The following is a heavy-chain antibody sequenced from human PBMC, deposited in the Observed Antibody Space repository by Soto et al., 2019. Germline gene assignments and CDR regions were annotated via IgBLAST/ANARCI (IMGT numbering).Heavy chain of an antibody. CDR2: IWYDGSNK. J-gene: IGHJ6*03. D-gene: IGHD2-2*01. CDR1: GFTFSSYG. CDR3: ARLGYCSSTSCYGDSFYYYMDV. Sequence: QVQLVESGGGVVQPGRSLRLSCAASGFTFSSYGMHWVRQAPGKGLEWVAVIWYDGSNKYYADSVKGRFTISRDNSKNTLYLQMNSLRAEDTAVYYCARLGYCSSTSCYGDSFYYYMDVWGKGTTVTVSS. V-gene: IGHV3-33*01.